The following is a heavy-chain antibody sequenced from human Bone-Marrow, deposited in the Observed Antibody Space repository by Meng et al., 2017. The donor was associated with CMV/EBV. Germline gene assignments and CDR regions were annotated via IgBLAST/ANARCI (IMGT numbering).Heavy chain of an antibody. CDR3: AICLYADIVATTFDY. CDR2: IIPILGTA. CDR1: GGTFSSYA. J-gene: IGHJ4*02. D-gene: IGHD5-12*01. Sequence: QVQQVQSGAEVKKPGSSVKVSCKASGGTFSSYAISWVRQAPGQGLEWMGGIIPILGTANYAQKFQGRVTITADESTSTAYMELSSLGSEDTAVYYRAICLYADIVATTFDYWCQGTLVTVSS. V-gene: IGHV1-69*12.